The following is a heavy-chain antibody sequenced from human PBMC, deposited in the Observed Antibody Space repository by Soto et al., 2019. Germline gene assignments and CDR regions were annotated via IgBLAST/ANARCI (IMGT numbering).Heavy chain of an antibody. V-gene: IGHV1-8*01. CDR1: GYTFTSYD. CDR3: AKNRERYCSGGSCFRPAFDI. J-gene: IGHJ3*02. CDR2: MNPNSGNT. D-gene: IGHD2-15*01. Sequence: ASVKVSCKASGYTFTSYDINWVRQATGQGLEWMGWMNPNSGNTGYAQKFQGRVTMTRNTSISTAYMELSSLRSEDTAVYYCAKNRERYCSGGSCFRPAFDIWGQGTMVTVSS.